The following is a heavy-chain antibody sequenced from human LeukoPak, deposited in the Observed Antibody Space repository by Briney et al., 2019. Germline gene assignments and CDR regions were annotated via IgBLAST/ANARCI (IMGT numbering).Heavy chain of an antibody. CDR1: GHSIINSYY. Sequence: SETLSLTCTVSGHSIINSYYWGWIRQPPGKGLEWIGSIYHSGSTYYNPSLKSRVTISVDTSKNQFSLKLSSVTAADTAVYYCARDIAAAGFDYWGQGTLVTVSS. J-gene: IGHJ4*02. CDR2: IYHSGST. D-gene: IGHD6-13*01. V-gene: IGHV4-38-2*02. CDR3: ARDIAAAGFDY.